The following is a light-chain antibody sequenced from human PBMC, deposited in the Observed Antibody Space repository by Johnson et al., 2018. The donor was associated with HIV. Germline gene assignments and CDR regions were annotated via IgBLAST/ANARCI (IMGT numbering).Light chain of an antibody. CDR2: DNN. V-gene: IGLV1-51*01. CDR1: SSNIGNKY. Sequence: QSVLTQPPSVSAAPGQKVTISCSGSSSNIGNKYVSWYQQLPGTAPKLLIYDNNKRPSGIPDRFSGSKSGTSATLGITGLQTGDEADYYCGTWDSRLRTGFFGSGTKVTGL. CDR3: GTWDSRLRTGF. J-gene: IGLJ1*01.